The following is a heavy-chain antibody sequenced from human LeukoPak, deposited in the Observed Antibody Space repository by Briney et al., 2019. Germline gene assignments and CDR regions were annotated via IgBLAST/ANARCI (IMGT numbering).Heavy chain of an antibody. CDR1: GFIVSSNY. J-gene: IGHJ3*02. D-gene: IGHD5-12*01. CDR2: ISYDGTNK. Sequence: PGGSLRLSCAASGFIVSSNYMSWVWQAPGKGLEWVAVISYDGTNKYYSDSVKGRFTISRDNSKDTLYMQMDSLRAEDTAMYYCAKDLSYDTVWDIWGQGTMVTVSS. CDR3: AKDLSYDTVWDI. V-gene: IGHV3-30*18.